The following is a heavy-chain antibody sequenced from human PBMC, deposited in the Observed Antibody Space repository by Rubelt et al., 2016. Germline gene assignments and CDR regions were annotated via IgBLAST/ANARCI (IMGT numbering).Heavy chain of an antibody. CDR1: GFTFSSYW. D-gene: IGHD1-7*01. Sequence: EVQLVESGGGLVQPGGSLRLSCAASGFTFSSYWMHWVRQAPGKGLVWVSRINSDGSSTSYADSVKGRLTSTRDNAKNTLYLQMNRLRAEDTAVYYGARVRELQDYYYGMDVWGQGTTVTVSS. CDR2: INSDGSST. CDR3: ARVRELQDYYYGMDV. V-gene: IGHV3-74*02. J-gene: IGHJ6*02.